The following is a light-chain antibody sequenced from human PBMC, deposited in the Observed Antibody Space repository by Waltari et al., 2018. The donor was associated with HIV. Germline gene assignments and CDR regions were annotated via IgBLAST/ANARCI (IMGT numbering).Light chain of an antibody. CDR3: MQTLQTPT. V-gene: IGKV2-28*01. CDR1: QSLLHSNGYNY. J-gene: IGKJ4*01. CDR2: LGS. Sequence: DIVMTQSPLSLPVTPGEPSPISCKSSQSLLHSNGYNYLDWYLQKPGQSPQLLIYLGSNRASGVPDRFSGSGSGTDFTLKISRVEAEDVGVYYCMQTLQTPTVGGGTKVEI.